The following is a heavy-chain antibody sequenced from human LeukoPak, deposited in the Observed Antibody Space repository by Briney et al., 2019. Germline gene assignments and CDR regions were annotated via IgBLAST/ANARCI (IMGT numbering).Heavy chain of an antibody. J-gene: IGHJ6*02. CDR3: ARAWNYEDTYYGMNV. Sequence: ASVKVSCKASGYTFTSYAMHWVRQAPGQRLEWMGWINAGNGNTKYSQKFQGRVTITRDTSASTAYMELSSLRSEDTAVYYCARAWNYEDTYYGMNVWGQGTTATVSS. D-gene: IGHD1-7*01. CDR1: GYTFTSYA. CDR2: INAGNGNT. V-gene: IGHV1-3*01.